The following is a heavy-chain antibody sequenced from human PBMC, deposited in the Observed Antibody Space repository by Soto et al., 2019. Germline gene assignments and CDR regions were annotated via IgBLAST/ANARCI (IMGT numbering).Heavy chain of an antibody. CDR1: GGSISSYY. CDR2: IYYSGST. Sequence: SETLSLTCTVSGGSISSYYWSWIRQPPGKGLEWIGYIYYSGSTNYNPSLKSRVTISVDTSKNQFSLKLSSVTAADTAVYYCARDGGFECSGGSCYRNWFDPWGQGTLVTVSS. J-gene: IGHJ5*02. V-gene: IGHV4-59*01. D-gene: IGHD2-15*01. CDR3: ARDGGFECSGGSCYRNWFDP.